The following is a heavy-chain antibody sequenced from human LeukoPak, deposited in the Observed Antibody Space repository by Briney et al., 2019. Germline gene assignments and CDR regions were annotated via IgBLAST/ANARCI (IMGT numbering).Heavy chain of an antibody. D-gene: IGHD2-15*01. CDR3: ARAMDIVVVDRDYYGMDV. V-gene: IGHV1-69*02. CDR2: IIPILGIA. Sequence: GASVKVSCKASGGTFSSYTISWVRQAPGQGLEWMGRIIPILGIANYAQKFQGRVTITADKSTSTAYMELSSLRSEDTAVYYCARAMDIVVVDRDYYGMDVWGQGTTVTVSS. CDR1: GGTFSSYT. J-gene: IGHJ6*02.